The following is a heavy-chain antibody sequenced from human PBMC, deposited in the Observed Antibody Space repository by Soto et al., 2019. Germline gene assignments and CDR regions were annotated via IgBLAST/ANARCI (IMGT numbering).Heavy chain of an antibody. CDR2: IYHSGST. D-gene: IGHD3-3*01. Sequence: SETLSLTCAVSSGSISSSNWWSWVRQPPGKGLEWIGEIYHSGSTNYNPSLKSRVTISVDKSKNQFSLKLSSVTAADTAVYYCANTSIRFLGPHRGQGTLVTVSS. J-gene: IGHJ4*02. CDR3: ANTSIRFLGPH. CDR1: SGSISSSNW. V-gene: IGHV4-4*02.